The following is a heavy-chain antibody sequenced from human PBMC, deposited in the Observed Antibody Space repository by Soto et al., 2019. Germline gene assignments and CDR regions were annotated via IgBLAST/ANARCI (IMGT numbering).Heavy chain of an antibody. J-gene: IGHJ6*02. V-gene: IGHV2-26*01. CDR3: ARVLYYGMDV. CDR1: GFSFSNPRMS. CDR2: ISSSDVK. Sequence: QVTLKESGPVLVKPTETLTLTCTFSGFSFSNPRMSVSWIRQPPGKALEWLVHISSSDVKSYSTSLKSRLTILKDTSKSQVVLTMTNVDPMDTATYYCARVLYYGMDVWGQGTTVTVSS.